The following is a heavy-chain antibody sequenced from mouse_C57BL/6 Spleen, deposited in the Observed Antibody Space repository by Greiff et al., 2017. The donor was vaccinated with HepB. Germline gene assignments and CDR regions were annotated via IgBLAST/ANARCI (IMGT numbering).Heavy chain of an antibody. D-gene: IGHD1-3*01. CDR1: GYTFTSYW. Sequence: VQLQQPGAELVKPGASVKLSCKASGYTFTSYWMHWVKQRPGQGLEWIGMIHPNSGSTNYNEKFKSKATLTVDKSSSTAYMQLSSLTSEASSVYYCERSRNYSDSRDWYFDVWGTGTTVTVSS. V-gene: IGHV1-64*01. J-gene: IGHJ1*03. CDR2: IHPNSGST. CDR3: ERSRNYSDSRDWYFDV.